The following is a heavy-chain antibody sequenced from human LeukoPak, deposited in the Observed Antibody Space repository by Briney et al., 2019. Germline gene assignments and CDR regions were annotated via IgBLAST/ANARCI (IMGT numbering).Heavy chain of an antibody. J-gene: IGHJ6*03. CDR3: ARDQVYAFWSGRFDYYYYYMDV. Sequence: SGGSLRLSCAASGFTFSSYWMSWVRQAPGKGLEWVANIKQDGSEKYYVDSVKGRFTISRDNAKNSLYLQMNSLRAEDTAVYYCARDQVYAFWSGRFDYYYYYMDVWGKGTTVTVSS. D-gene: IGHD3-3*01. V-gene: IGHV3-7*01. CDR1: GFTFSSYW. CDR2: IKQDGSEK.